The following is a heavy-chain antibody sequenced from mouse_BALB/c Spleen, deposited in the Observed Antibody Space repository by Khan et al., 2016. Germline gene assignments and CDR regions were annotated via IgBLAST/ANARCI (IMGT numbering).Heavy chain of an antibody. J-gene: IGHJ4*01. Sequence: LVESGGGLVQPGGSLRLSCATSGFTFTDYYMSWVRQPPGKALEWLGFIRNKANGYTPEYSASVKGRFTISRDNSQSILYLQMNTLRAEDSATDYCARDDYVYAMDYWGQGTSVTVSS. V-gene: IGHV7-3*02. D-gene: IGHD2-4*01. CDR3: ARDDYVYAMDY. CDR1: GFTFTDYY. CDR2: IRNKANGYTP.